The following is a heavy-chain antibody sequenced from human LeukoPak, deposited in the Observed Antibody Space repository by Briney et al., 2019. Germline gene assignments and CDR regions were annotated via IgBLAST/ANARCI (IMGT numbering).Heavy chain of an antibody. CDR1: GFTVSSNY. CDR3: ARDFLDWGTRTGAFDI. D-gene: IGHD1-1*01. Sequence: GGSLRLSCTASGFTVSSNYMSWVRQAPGKGLEWVSVIYSDGTTYYAASVKGRFTISRDISKNTLYLQMNSLRVEDTAMYYCARDFLDWGTRTGAFDIWGQGTMVTVSS. J-gene: IGHJ3*02. CDR2: IYSDGTT. V-gene: IGHV3-66*01.